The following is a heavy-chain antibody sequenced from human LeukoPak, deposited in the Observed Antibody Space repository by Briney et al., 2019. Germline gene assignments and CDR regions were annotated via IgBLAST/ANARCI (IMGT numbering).Heavy chain of an antibody. CDR1: GFTFRNYA. CDR2: ISGSGDST. CDR3: AKEGRVAVAGTLDY. Sequence: GGSLRLSCAVSGFTFRNYAMSWVRQAPGRGLEWVSGISGSGDSTHYADSVKGRFTISRGNSRDTLSLQMNSLRAEDTAVYYCAKEGRVAVAGTLDYWGQGALVTVSS. J-gene: IGHJ4*02. V-gene: IGHV3-23*01. D-gene: IGHD6-19*01.